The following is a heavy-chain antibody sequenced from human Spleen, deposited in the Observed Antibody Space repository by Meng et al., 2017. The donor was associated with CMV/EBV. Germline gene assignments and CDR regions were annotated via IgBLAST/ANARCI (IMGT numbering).Heavy chain of an antibody. CDR1: GGSFSTYY. J-gene: IGHJ4*02. V-gene: IGHV4-34*01. D-gene: IGHD6-13*01. CDR2: INHSEST. CDR3: ARGEAAAGLDY. Sequence: SLTCAVYGGSFSTYYWSWIRQPPGKGLEWIGEINHSESTNYNPSLKSRVTISVDTSKNQFSLKLNSVTAADTAVYYCARGEAAAGLDYWGQGTLVTVSS.